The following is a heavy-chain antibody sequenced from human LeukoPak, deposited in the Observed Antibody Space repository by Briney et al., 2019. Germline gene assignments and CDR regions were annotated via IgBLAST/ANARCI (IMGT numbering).Heavy chain of an antibody. CDR3: ARYPQLVNFDY. V-gene: IGHV4-31*03. CDR2: IYYSGGT. Sequence: SQTLSLTCTVSGGSISSGGYYWSWIRQHPGKGLEWIGYIYYSGGTYYNPSLKSRATISVDTSKNQFSLKLSSVTAADTAVYYCARYPQLVNFDYWGQGALVTVSS. D-gene: IGHD6-6*01. CDR1: GGSISSGGYY. J-gene: IGHJ4*02.